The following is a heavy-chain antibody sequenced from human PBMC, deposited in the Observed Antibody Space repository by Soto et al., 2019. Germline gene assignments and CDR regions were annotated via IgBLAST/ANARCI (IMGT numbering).Heavy chain of an antibody. CDR1: GGSISRSSYY. CDR2: IYYSGST. J-gene: IGHJ5*02. V-gene: IGHV4-39*01. D-gene: IGHD4-17*01. Sequence: QLQLQESGPRLVKPSETLSLTCTVSGGSISRSSYYWGWIRQPPGKGLEWIGSIYYSGSTYYNPSLKSRVTISVDTSKNQSTRKLSSVTAADTAVYYCARGVWGDYNSWGQGTLVTVSS. CDR3: ARGVWGDYNS.